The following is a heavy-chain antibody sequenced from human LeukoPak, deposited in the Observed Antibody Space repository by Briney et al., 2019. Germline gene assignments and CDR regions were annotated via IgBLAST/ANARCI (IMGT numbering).Heavy chain of an antibody. CDR3: ARSYCSSTSCYFFFDY. D-gene: IGHD2-2*01. J-gene: IGHJ4*02. Sequence: VASVKVSCKASGYTFTGYYMHWVRQAPGQGLEWMGRINPNSGGTNYAQKFQGRVTMTRDTSISTAYMELSGLRSDDTAVYYCARSYCSSTSCYFFFDYWGQGTLVTVSS. CDR1: GYTFTGYY. CDR2: INPNSGGT. V-gene: IGHV1-2*06.